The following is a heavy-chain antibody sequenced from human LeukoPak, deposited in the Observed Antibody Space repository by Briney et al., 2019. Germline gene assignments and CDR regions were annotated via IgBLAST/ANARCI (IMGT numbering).Heavy chain of an antibody. CDR3: AKDRLESWSGFYFGLFDY. Sequence: PGGSLRLSCAPSGFTFSRYAMSWVRQAPGKGLEWVSGISNSGRSTYYADPVKGRFTISRDNSKSTLYLQMNSLRAEDTAVYYCAKDRLESWSGFYFGLFDYWGQGALVTVAS. D-gene: IGHD3-3*01. V-gene: IGHV3-23*01. CDR1: GFTFSRYA. CDR2: ISNSGRST. J-gene: IGHJ4*02.